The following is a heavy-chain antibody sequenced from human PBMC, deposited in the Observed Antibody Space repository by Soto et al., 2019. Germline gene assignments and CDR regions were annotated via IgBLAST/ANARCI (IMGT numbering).Heavy chain of an antibody. CDR3: AAAATRWLLSPFDS. Sequence: QVQLLQSGAEVKKPGASVKVSCKVSGHTLTELSMHWVRQAPGRGLEWMGGFDPEDGETIFAQKFQGRVTMTEVTSTASTYMELTSLRSEATAVSSCAAAATRWLLSPFDSWGQGTLVTISS. J-gene: IGHJ5*01. CDR1: GHTLTELS. V-gene: IGHV1-24*01. CDR2: FDPEDGET. D-gene: IGHD2-15*01.